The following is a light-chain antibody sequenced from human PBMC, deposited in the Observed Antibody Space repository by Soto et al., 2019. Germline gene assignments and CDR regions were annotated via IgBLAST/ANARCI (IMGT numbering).Light chain of an antibody. CDR3: QHRNDWPFT. CDR2: DVS. J-gene: IGKJ4*01. Sequence: EVVLTQSPATLSLSPGERATLSCRASQSVYSYLAWYQQKPGQPPRLLISDVSNRATGIPARFSVSGYGTDFTLTISSLEPEDFAVYYCQHRNDWPFTFGGGTKVEIK. V-gene: IGKV3-11*01. CDR1: QSVYSY.